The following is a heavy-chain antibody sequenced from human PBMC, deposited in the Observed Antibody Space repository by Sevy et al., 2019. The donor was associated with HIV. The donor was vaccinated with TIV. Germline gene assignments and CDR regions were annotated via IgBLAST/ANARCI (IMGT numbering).Heavy chain of an antibody. Sequence: GGSLRLSCAASGLTFSSHAMHWVCQAPGKGLESVAVISYDGNIRYYGDSVKGRFTISRDDSKNTLYLQMNSLRAEDTAVYYCARDLGYESSGYLPFFDPRGQGTLVTVSS. CDR3: ARDLGYESSGYLPFFDP. CDR1: GLTFSSHA. CDR2: ISYDGNIR. J-gene: IGHJ5*02. V-gene: IGHV3-30-3*01. D-gene: IGHD3-22*01.